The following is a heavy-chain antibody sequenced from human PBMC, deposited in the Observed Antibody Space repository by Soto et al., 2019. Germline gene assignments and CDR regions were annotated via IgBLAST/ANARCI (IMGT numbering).Heavy chain of an antibody. Sequence: GGSLRLSCAASGFTFTNYAMNWVRQAPGKGLEWVSTITGGGGGRTNYADSVKGRFTISRDNSKNTLYLQMNSLRAEDTAVYYCAASSVSAPDDSSGDDAFDIWGQGTMVTVSS. CDR3: AASSVSAPDDSSGDDAFDI. CDR2: ITGGGGGRT. D-gene: IGHD3-22*01. V-gene: IGHV3-23*01. J-gene: IGHJ3*02. CDR1: GFTFTNYA.